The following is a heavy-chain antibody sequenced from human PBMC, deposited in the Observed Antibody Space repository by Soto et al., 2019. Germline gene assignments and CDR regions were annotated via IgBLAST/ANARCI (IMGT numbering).Heavy chain of an antibody. CDR3: ATDAPPFDY. CDR1: GVSMSGGGYY. V-gene: IGHV4-31*03. Sequence: QVQLQESGPGLVKSSQTLSLTCTASGVSMSGGGYYWSWIRQLSARGLEWIGYIKYSGSTHSNPSLKSRVTMSVDMSMNQFSLILSSVTAADKAVYYCATDAPPFDYWGQGTRVRVSS. J-gene: IGHJ4*02. CDR2: IKYSGST.